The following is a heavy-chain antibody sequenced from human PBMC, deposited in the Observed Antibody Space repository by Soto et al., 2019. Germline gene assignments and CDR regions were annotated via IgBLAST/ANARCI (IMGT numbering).Heavy chain of an antibody. J-gene: IGHJ4*02. CDR3: ARHNYGSGSTYFDY. Sequence: SETLSLTCTVSGGSISSYYWSWIRQPPGKGLEWIGYIYYSGSTNYNPSLKSRNTISVDTSKNQFSMKLNNMTAADTAVYYCARHNYGSGSTYFDYWGQGTLVTVS. V-gene: IGHV4-59*08. CDR1: GGSISSYY. D-gene: IGHD3-10*01. CDR2: IYYSGST.